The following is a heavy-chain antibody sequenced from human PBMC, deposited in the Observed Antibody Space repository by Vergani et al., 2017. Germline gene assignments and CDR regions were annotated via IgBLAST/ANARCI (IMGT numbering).Heavy chain of an antibody. CDR3: AREITMDRPYYYYYGMDV. Sequence: QVQLQESGPGLVKPSETLSLTCTVSGGSISSYYWSWIRQPPGKGLEWIGEINHSGSTHYNPSLKSRVTISVETSKNQFSLKLSSVTAADTAVYYCAREITMDRPYYYYYGMDVWGQGTTVTVSS. D-gene: IGHD3-10*01. CDR1: GGSISSYY. V-gene: IGHV4-59*12. CDR2: INHSGST. J-gene: IGHJ6*02.